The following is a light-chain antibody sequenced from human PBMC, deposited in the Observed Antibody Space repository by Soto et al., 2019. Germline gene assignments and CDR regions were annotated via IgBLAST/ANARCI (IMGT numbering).Light chain of an antibody. V-gene: IGLV2-14*01. CDR2: EVS. Sequence: QSALTQPASVSGSPGQSITISCTGTSSDVGAYDYVYWYQQYPGKAPKLMIYEVSNRPSGISNRFSGSKSGNTASLTISGLRAEDEADYYCSSFTSSSTRVFGGGTKLTVL. J-gene: IGLJ2*01. CDR1: SSDVGAYDY. CDR3: SSFTSSSTRV.